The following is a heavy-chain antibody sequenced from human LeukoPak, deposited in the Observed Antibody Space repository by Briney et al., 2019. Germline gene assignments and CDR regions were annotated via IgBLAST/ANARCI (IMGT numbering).Heavy chain of an antibody. D-gene: IGHD3-22*01. V-gene: IGHV3-30*18. CDR2: ISYDGGNK. CDR1: GFTFSSYG. J-gene: IGHJ6*02. CDR3: AKDLGYYYDSSMDV. Sequence: PGGSLRLSCAASGFTFSSYGMHWVRQAPGKGLEWVAVISYDGGNKYYADSVKGRFTISRDNSKNTLYLQMNSLRAEDTAVYYCAKDLGYYYDSSMDVWGQGTTVTVSS.